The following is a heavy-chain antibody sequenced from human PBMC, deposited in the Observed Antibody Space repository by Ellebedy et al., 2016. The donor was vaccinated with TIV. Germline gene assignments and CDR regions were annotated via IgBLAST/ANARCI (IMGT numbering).Heavy chain of an antibody. CDR2: IYPGDSDT. CDR1: GYSFTSYW. J-gene: IGHJ1*01. Sequence: GESLKISCTGSGYSFTSYWIGWVRQMPGKGLKWMGNIYPGDSDTRYSPSFQGQVTISADKSISTAYLQWSSLKASDTAMYYCAGGFGSSRKNEYCQHWGQGTLVTVSS. CDR3: AGGFGSSRKNEYCQH. D-gene: IGHD6-13*01. V-gene: IGHV5-51*01.